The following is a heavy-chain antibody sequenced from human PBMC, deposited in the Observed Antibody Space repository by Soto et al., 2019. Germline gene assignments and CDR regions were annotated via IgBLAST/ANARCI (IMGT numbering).Heavy chain of an antibody. CDR3: ARDGGYCSGGSCYSHYYYYMDV. J-gene: IGHJ6*03. D-gene: IGHD2-15*01. CDR2: ISNDRSNK. CDR1: GFTFSSYS. Sequence: PGGSLRLSCAASGFTFSSYSMNWVRQALGKGLEWVSYISNDRSNKYYADSVKGRFTISRDNSKNTLYLQMNSLRAEDTAVYYCARDGGYCSGGSCYSHYYYYMDVWGKGTTVTVSS. V-gene: IGHV3-48*01.